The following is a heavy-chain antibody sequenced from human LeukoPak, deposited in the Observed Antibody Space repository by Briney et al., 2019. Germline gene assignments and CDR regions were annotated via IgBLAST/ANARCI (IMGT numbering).Heavy chain of an antibody. CDR2: IYKSGST. CDR3: ARDRSEYSSGWYHPGY. D-gene: IGHD6-19*01. CDR1: DGSISSSY. Sequence: SETLSLTCTVSDGSISSSYWSWIRQPPGKGLEWIGYIYKSGSTNYNPSLKSRVTISVDTSKNQLSLKVRSVTAADTAVYYCARDRSEYSSGWYHPGYWGPGILVTVSS. J-gene: IGHJ4*02. V-gene: IGHV4-59*01.